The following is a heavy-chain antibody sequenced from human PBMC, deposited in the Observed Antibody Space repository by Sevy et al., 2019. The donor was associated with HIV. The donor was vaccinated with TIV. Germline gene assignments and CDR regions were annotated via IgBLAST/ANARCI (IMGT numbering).Heavy chain of an antibody. CDR1: GGSISSYY. CDR3: ARDREGGWFGELRPLGGFDP. D-gene: IGHD3-10*01. CDR2: IYTSGST. V-gene: IGHV4-4*07. J-gene: IGHJ5*02. Sequence: SETLSLTCTVSGGSISSYYWSWIRQPAGKGLEWIGRIYTSGSTNYNPPLKSRVTMSVDTSKNQFSLKLSSVTAADTAVYYCARDREGGWFGELRPLGGFDPWGQGTLVTVSS.